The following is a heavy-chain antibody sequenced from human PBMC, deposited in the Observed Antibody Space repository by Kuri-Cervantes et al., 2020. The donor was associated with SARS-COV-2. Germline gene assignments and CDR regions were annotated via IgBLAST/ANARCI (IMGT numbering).Heavy chain of an antibody. D-gene: IGHD6-19*01. Sequence: SETLSLTCTVSGGSISSYYWSWIRQPAGKGLEWIGRIYTSGSTNYNPSLKSRVTMSVDTSKNQLSLTLSSVTAADTAVYYCARGFCSSGWYFYYYIDGWGKGTTVTVSS. CDR2: IYTSGST. J-gene: IGHJ6*03. CDR3: ARGFCSSGWYFYYYIDG. V-gene: IGHV4-4*07. CDR1: GGSISSYY.